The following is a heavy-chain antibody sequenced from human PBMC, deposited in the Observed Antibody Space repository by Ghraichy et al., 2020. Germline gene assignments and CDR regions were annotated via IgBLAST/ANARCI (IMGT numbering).Heavy chain of an antibody. D-gene: IGHD3-16*01. CDR3: ARGVSVKYYGMDV. Sequence: SETLSLTCTVSGDSLSSDYWSWIRQPPGKGLECIGYTYYTGSTHYNPSLKSRITISVGRSKNQISLRLRSVTAADTGVYYCARGVSVKYYGMDVWGQGTTVAVSS. V-gene: IGHV4-59*01. CDR1: GDSLSSDY. CDR2: TYYTGST. J-gene: IGHJ6*02.